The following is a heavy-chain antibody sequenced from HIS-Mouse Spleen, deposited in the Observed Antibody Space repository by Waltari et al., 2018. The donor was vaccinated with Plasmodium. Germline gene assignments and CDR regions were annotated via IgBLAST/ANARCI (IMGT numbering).Heavy chain of an antibody. V-gene: IGHV3-21*01. Sequence: EVQLVESGGGLVKPGGSLRLSCAASGFTFIGYSMTWLRQAPGKGLEWVSSISSSSSYIYYADSVKGRFTISRDNAKNSLYLQMNSLRAEDTAVYYCARGENGYSYGAQYWGQGTLVTVSS. J-gene: IGHJ4*02. CDR2: ISSSSSYI. D-gene: IGHD5-18*01. CDR3: ARGENGYSYGAQY. CDR1: GFTFIGYS.